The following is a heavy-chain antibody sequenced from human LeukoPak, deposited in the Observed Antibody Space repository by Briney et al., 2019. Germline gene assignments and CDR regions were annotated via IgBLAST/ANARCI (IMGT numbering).Heavy chain of an antibody. V-gene: IGHV4-4*02. Sequence: SETLSLTCAVSGGFISNSHWWSWVRQPPGKGLEWIAEIYHTGSTNYNPALKSRVTISVDTSKNQFSLKLSSVAAADTAVYYCARVGSSWYENWFDPWGQGTLVTVSS. J-gene: IGHJ5*02. D-gene: IGHD6-13*01. CDR1: GGFISNSHW. CDR3: ARVGSSWYENWFDP. CDR2: IYHTGST.